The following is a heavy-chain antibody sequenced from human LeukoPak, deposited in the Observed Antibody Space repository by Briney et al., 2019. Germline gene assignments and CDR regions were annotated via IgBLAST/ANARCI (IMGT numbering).Heavy chain of an antibody. CDR2: ISYDGSNK. Sequence: GGSLRLSCAASGFTFSSYAMHWVRQAPGKGLEWVAVISYDGSNKYYADSVKGRFTISRDNSKNTLYLQMNSLRAEDTAVYYCARDLAPITPDSRVGYWGQRTLVTVSS. J-gene: IGHJ4*02. CDR1: GFTFSSYA. CDR3: ARDLAPITPDSRVGY. D-gene: IGHD3-22*01. V-gene: IGHV3-30-3*01.